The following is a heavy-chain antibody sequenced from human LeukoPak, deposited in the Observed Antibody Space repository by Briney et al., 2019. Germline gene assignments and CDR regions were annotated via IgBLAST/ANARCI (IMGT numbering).Heavy chain of an antibody. CDR2: IYYGGST. V-gene: IGHV4-39*07. J-gene: IGHJ4*02. CDR3: AGGVGATTYF. Sequence: SETLSPTCTVSGGSISSSDDYWGWIRQPPGKGLEWIGVIYYGGSTYYHPSLKSRVTISMDTSKSQFSLRLTSVTAADTAVYYCAGGVGATTYFWGQGTLVTVSS. D-gene: IGHD1-26*01. CDR1: GGSISSSDDY.